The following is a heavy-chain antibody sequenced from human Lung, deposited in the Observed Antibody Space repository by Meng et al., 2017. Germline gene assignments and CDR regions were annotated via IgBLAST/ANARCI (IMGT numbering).Heavy chain of an antibody. D-gene: IGHD1-26*01. J-gene: IGHJ4*02. CDR3: ARFDISSSGRGDY. Sequence: QVQVQCAVPGLGKRSGTLSLTGAVSGGSITSSTWWSWVRQTPGKGLEWFGEIFHSGSTNHNPPLERRVTISVDKSKNQFSLKVYSVTAADTATYYCARFDISSSGRGDYWGQGILVTVSS. CDR2: IFHSGST. V-gene: IGHV4-4*02. CDR1: GGSITSSTW.